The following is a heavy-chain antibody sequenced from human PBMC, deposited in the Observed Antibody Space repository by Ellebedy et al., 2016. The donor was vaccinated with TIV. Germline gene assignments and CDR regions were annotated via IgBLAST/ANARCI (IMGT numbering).Heavy chain of an antibody. CDR2: INTDGSST. J-gene: IGHJ4*02. D-gene: IGHD2-15*01. CDR3: AREVLYPAS. Sequence: GESLKISCAASGFTFSTYWMHWVRQAPGKGLMWVPRINTDGSSTGYADSVKGRFTISRDNAKNTLYLQMNGLRAEDTAVYYCAREVLYPASWGQGTLVTVSS. V-gene: IGHV3-74*01. CDR1: GFTFSTYW.